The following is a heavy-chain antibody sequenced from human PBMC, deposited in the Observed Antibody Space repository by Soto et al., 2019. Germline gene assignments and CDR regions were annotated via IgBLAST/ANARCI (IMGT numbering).Heavy chain of an antibody. V-gene: IGHV3-7*03. J-gene: IGHJ6*02. CDR1: RFTFSNSW. Sequence: HPGGSLRLSCAASRFTFSNSWMSWVRQAPGKGLEWVANIKEDGSEKDYVDPVTGRFTITRDNAKNSLYLQMNNLRAEDTAVYFCTRKRFGMDVWGQGTTVTVSS. CDR2: IKEDGSEK. CDR3: TRKRFGMDV.